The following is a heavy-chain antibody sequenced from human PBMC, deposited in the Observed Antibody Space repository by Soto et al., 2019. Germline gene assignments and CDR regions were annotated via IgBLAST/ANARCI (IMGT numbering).Heavy chain of an antibody. CDR3: AREGDQYYYYGMDV. Sequence: ASVKVSCKASGYTFTSYAMHWVRQAPGQRLEWMGWINAGNGNTKYSQKFQGRVTITRDTSASTAYMELSSLRSEDTAVYYCAREGDQYYYYGMDVWGQGITVTVCS. CDR1: GYTFTSYA. D-gene: IGHD1-26*01. CDR2: INAGNGNT. J-gene: IGHJ6*02. V-gene: IGHV1-3*01.